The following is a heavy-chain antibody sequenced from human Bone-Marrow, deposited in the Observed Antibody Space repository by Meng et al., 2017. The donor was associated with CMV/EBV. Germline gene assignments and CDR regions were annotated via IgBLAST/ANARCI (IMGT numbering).Heavy chain of an antibody. Sequence: ASVKVSCKASGYTFTGYYMHWVRQAPGQGLEWMGWINPNSGGTNYAQKFQGRVTMTRDTSTSTAYMELRSLRSDDTAVYYCARGPVAVAGIVDYWGQGTLVTVSS. CDR3: ARGPVAVAGIVDY. V-gene: IGHV1-2*02. J-gene: IGHJ4*02. CDR1: GYTFTGYY. D-gene: IGHD6-19*01. CDR2: INPNSGGT.